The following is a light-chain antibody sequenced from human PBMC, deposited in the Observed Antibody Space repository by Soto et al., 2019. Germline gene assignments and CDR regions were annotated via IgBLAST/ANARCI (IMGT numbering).Light chain of an antibody. V-gene: IGLV4-69*01. CDR1: SGHSSYA. J-gene: IGLJ2*01. Sequence: QPVLTQSPSAPASLGASVKFTCTLSSGHSSYAIAWHQQQPEKGPRYLMKVNSDGSHSKGDGIPDRFSGSSSGAERYLTISSLQSEDEADYYCQTWATGIVVFGGGTKLTVL. CDR2: VNSDGSH. CDR3: QTWATGIVV.